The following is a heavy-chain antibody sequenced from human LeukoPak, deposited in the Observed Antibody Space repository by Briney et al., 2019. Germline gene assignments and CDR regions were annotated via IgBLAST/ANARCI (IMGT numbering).Heavy chain of an antibody. CDR1: GFTVSSNY. CDR3: AKVVVGSSGWYYFDY. D-gene: IGHD6-19*01. J-gene: IGHJ4*02. CDR2: IHSGGTT. V-gene: IGHV3-53*01. Sequence: GGSLRLSCAVSGFTVSSNYMSWVRQAPGKGLEWVSLIHSGGTTDYADSVKGRFTISRDNSKNTLFLQMNSLRAEDTAVYYCAKVVVGSSGWYYFDYWGQGTLVTVSS.